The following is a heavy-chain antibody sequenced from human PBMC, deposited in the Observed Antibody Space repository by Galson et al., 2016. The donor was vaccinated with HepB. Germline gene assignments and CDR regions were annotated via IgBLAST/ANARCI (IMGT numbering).Heavy chain of an antibody. CDR3: ARHVTSPRWAHFDY. Sequence: QSGAEVKKPGESLRISCQAFGYSFTSNWIAWVRQTPGKGLEWIGIIYPRDFQIKYSPAFQGQVTISADKSISTAYLQWNSLKASDTAIYYCARHVTSPRWAHFDYWGQGILVTVSS. J-gene: IGHJ4*02. CDR2: IYPRDFQI. CDR1: GYSFTSNW. V-gene: IGHV5-51*01. D-gene: IGHD1-26*01.